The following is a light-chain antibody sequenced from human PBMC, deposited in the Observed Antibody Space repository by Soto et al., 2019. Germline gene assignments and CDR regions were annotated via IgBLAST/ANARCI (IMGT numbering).Light chain of an antibody. CDR1: QAINTY. CDR2: GTS. Sequence: DIQMTQSPSFLSASVGDRVTISCRASQAINTYLNWYQQKPVKAPKLLIYGTSDLQNGVPSRFSGGGSGTHSTLTISRLQPQAFASYYRQQSYSTLLITFCQGTRL. V-gene: IGKV1-39*01. J-gene: IGKJ5*01. CDR3: QQSYSTLLIT.